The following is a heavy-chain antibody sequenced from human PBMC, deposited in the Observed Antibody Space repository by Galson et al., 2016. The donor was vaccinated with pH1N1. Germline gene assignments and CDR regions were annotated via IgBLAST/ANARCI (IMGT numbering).Heavy chain of an antibody. CDR3: ARLTYYDSSPIDF. D-gene: IGHD3-22*01. CDR2: IDPFDSYT. V-gene: IGHV5-10-1*01. Sequence: QSGAEVKKPGESLRISRKGSGYNIASYWIAWVRQMPGRGLEWMGKIDPFDSYTNYSPSFQGHVTISADKSINTAYLQWNTLRASDTAMYFCARLTYYDSSPIDFWGQGTLVTVSS. CDR1: GYNIASYW. J-gene: IGHJ4*02.